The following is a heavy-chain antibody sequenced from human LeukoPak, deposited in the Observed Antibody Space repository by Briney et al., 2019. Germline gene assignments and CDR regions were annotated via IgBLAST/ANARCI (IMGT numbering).Heavy chain of an antibody. CDR3: ARGDMVLGATREYFNFYGMDV. CDR2: IYHSGST. J-gene: IGHJ6*02. Sequence: KPSETLSLTCTVSGGSVISHYWSWIRQSPGKGLEWIGYIYHSGSTNYNPSLKGRITISIDTSNNRFSLKVTSVTAADTAVYYCARGDMVLGATREYFNFYGMDVWGQGTTVTVSS. CDR1: GGSVISHY. V-gene: IGHV4-59*02. D-gene: IGHD2-8*02.